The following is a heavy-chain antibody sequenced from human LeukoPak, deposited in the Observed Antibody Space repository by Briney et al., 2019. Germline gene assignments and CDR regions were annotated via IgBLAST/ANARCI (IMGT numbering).Heavy chain of an antibody. CDR1: GGSISSGDYY. D-gene: IGHD3-3*01. J-gene: IGHJ4*02. CDR3: ARAGYYDFWSGYYQVGYFDY. CDR2: IYYSGST. Sequence: SQTLSLTCTVSGGSISSGDYYWSWIRQPPGKGLEWIGYIYYSGSTYYNPSLKSRVTISVDTSKNQFSLKLSSVTAADTAVYYCARAGYYDFWSGYYQVGYFDYWGQGTLVTVSS. V-gene: IGHV4-30-4*01.